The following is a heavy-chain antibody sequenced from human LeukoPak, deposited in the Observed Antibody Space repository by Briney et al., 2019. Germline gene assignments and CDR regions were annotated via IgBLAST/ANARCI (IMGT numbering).Heavy chain of an antibody. J-gene: IGHJ3*02. CDR2: IYTSGST. D-gene: IGHD2-15*01. CDR3: ARLTYGYCSGGSCYSWAFDI. CDR1: GGSISSYY. V-gene: IGHV4-4*07. Sequence: SETLSLTCTVSGGSISSYYWSWIRQPAGKGLKWIGRIYTSGSTNYNPSLKSRVTMSVDTSKNQFSLKLSSVTAADTAVYYCARLTYGYCSGGSCYSWAFDIWGQGTMVTVSS.